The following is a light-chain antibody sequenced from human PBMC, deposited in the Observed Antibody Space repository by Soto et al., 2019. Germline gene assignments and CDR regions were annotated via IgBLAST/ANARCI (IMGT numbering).Light chain of an antibody. V-gene: IGLV1-40*01. CDR1: SSNIGAGYD. CDR3: AAWDDTLNGQV. Sequence: QAVVTQPPSVSGAPGQRVTISCTGTSSNIGAGYDVHWYQHLPGTAPKLLIYGNTIRPSGVPDRFSGSKSGTSASLAITGLQAEDEATYYCAAWDDTLNGQVFGGGTKLTVL. CDR2: GNT. J-gene: IGLJ3*02.